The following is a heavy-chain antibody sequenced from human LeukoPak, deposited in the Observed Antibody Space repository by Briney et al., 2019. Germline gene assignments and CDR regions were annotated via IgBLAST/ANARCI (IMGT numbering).Heavy chain of an antibody. J-gene: IGHJ5*02. D-gene: IGHD3-10*01. CDR2: INPNSGGT. Sequence: ASVKVSCKASGYTFTGYYMHWVRQAPGRGLEWMGWINPNSGGTNYAQKFQGWVTMTRDTSISTAYMELSRLRSDDTAVYYCARGGTYSAPYGSGSYNWFDPWGQGTLVTVSS. CDR3: ARGGTYSAPYGSGSYNWFDP. CDR1: GYTFTGYY. V-gene: IGHV1-2*04.